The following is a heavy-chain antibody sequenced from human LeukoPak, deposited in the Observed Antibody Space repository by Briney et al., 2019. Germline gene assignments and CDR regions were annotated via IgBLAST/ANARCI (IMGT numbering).Heavy chain of an antibody. CDR3: ARLEGGIAVAFDY. V-gene: IGHV4-59*08. CDR1: GGSISSYY. D-gene: IGHD6-19*01. Sequence: SETLSLTCTVSGGSISSYYWSWIRQPPGKGLEWIGYIYYSGSTNYNPSLKSRVTISVDTSKNQFSLKLSSVTAADTAVYYCARLEGGIAVAFDYWGQGTLVTVSS. CDR2: IYYSGST. J-gene: IGHJ4*02.